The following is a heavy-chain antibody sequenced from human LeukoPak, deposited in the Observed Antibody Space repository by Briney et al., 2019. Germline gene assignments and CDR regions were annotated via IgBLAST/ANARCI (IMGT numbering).Heavy chain of an antibody. J-gene: IGHJ4*02. CDR3: ARRHSSGWYVVDY. Sequence: ASVKVSCKASGYTFTSYDINWVRQATGQGLEWMGWMNPNSGNTGYAQKFQGRVTITRNTSISTAYMELSSLRSGDTAVYHCARRHSSGWYVVDYWGQGTLVTVSS. D-gene: IGHD6-19*01. CDR1: GYTFTSYD. V-gene: IGHV1-8*03. CDR2: MNPNSGNT.